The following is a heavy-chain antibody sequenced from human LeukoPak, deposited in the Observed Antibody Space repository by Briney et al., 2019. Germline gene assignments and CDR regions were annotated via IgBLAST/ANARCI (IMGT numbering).Heavy chain of an antibody. V-gene: IGHV4-34*01. CDR1: GGSFSGHY. CDR2: INHSGST. CDR3: ARGHYGDYVGWFDP. J-gene: IGHJ5*02. D-gene: IGHD4-17*01. Sequence: SETLSLTCAVYGGSFSGHYWSWIRQPPGKGLEWIGEINHSGSTNYNPSLKSRVTISVDTSKNQFSLKLSSVTAADTAVYYCARGHYGDYVGWFDPWGQGTLVTVSS.